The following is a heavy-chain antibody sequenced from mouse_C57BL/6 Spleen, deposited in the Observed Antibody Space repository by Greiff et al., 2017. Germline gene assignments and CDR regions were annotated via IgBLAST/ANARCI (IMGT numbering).Heavy chain of an antibody. V-gene: IGHV1-62-2*01. Sequence: VQLQQSGAELVKPGASVKLSCKASGYTFTEYTIHWVKQRSGQGLEWIGWFYPGSGSIKYNEKFKDKATLTADKSSSTVYMALSRLTSEDSAVYFCAIHEDPYGSSYGYYYAMDYWGQGTSVTVSS. CDR2: FYPGSGSI. CDR3: AIHEDPYGSSYGYYYAMDY. J-gene: IGHJ4*01. CDR1: GYTFTEYT. D-gene: IGHD1-1*01.